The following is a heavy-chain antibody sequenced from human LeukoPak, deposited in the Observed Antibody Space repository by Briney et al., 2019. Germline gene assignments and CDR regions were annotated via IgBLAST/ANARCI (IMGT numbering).Heavy chain of an antibody. V-gene: IGHV4-38-2*02. CDR2: LYHSGST. Sequence: SETLSLTCSVSGYSISSGYYWGWIRQAPGKGLEWIGNLYHSGSTYYNPSLKSRVTISVDTSKNQFSLKLSSVTAADTAVYYCATAPRHWGQGTLVTVSS. CDR1: GYSISSGYY. CDR3: ATAPRH. J-gene: IGHJ4*02.